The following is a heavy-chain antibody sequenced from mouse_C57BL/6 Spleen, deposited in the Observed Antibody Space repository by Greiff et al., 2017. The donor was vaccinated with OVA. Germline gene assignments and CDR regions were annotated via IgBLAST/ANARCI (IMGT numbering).Heavy chain of an antibody. J-gene: IGHJ3*01. CDR1: GYTFTEYD. CDR2: VYPESGGI. V-gene: IGHV1-62-2*01. CDR3: ARHEEYPAGFAY. Sequence: QVQLQQSGAELVKPGASVTLSCKASGYTFTEYDIHWVKQRSGQGLEWIGGVYPESGGIAYNQKFKDKATLTADKSSSTVYMELSRLTSEDSAVYYCARHEEYPAGFAYWGQGTLVTVSA.